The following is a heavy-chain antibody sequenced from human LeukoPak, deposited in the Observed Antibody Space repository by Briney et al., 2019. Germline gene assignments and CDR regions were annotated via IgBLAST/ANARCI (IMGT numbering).Heavy chain of an antibody. J-gene: IGHJ4*02. D-gene: IGHD6-19*01. V-gene: IGHV4-39*07. Sequence: KPSETLSLTCTVSGGSISSSFYYWGWIRQPPGKGLEWIGEINHSGSTNYNPSLKSRVTISVDTSKNQFSLKLSSVTAADTAVYYCARGLGTTKSLRAVAGRVLNYWGQGTLVTVSS. CDR1: GGSISSSFYY. CDR3: ARGLGTTKSLRAVAGRVLNY. CDR2: INHSGST.